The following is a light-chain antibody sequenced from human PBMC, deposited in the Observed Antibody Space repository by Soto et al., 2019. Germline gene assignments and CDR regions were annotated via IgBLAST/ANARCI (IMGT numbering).Light chain of an antibody. Sequence: EIVLTQSPGTLPLSPGERATLSCRASQSVNSRFLAWYQQKPGQAPRLLMYGASTRATGIPDRFSGSGSGAAFTLTISRLEPEDFAVYYCQQYGSSPPMYTFGQGTKLEIK. J-gene: IGKJ2*01. CDR2: GAS. V-gene: IGKV3-20*01. CDR3: QQYGSSPPMYT. CDR1: QSVNSRF.